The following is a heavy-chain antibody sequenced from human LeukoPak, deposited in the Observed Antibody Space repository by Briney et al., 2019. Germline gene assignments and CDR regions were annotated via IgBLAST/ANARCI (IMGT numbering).Heavy chain of an antibody. D-gene: IGHD3-3*02. J-gene: IGHJ4*02. CDR1: GGSISSSSYY. V-gene: IGHV4-39*07. Sequence: SETLSLTCTVSGGSISSSSYYWGWIRQPPGKGLEWIGSIHYSGSTYYNPSLKSRVTISVDTSKNQFSLKLSSVTAADTAVYYCVSGDYVVYWGQGTLVTVSS. CDR3: VSGDYVVY. CDR2: IHYSGST.